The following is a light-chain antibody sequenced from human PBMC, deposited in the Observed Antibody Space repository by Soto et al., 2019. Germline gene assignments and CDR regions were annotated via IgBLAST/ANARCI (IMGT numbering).Light chain of an antibody. V-gene: IGKV1-12*01. CDR1: QVISTW. Sequence: DIQMTQSPSSVSASVGDRVTITCRASQVISTWLAWYQQKPGQAPKLLIYAAAVLESGVPSRFSGSGSGTDFTLTISSVQPEYFATYRCQQANSFPIPCGQGTRLEIK. CDR2: AAA. CDR3: QQANSFPIP. J-gene: IGKJ5*01.